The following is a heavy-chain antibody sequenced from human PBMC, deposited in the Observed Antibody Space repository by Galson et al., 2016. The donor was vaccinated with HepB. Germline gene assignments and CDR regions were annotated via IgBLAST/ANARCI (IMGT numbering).Heavy chain of an antibody. CDR1: GYTLTELS. CDR2: FDPEDGET. D-gene: IGHD2-21*02. J-gene: IGHJ6*02. Sequence: SVKVSCKVSGYTLTELSRQWVRQAPGKGLEWMGGFDPEDGETIFAQKFQGRVTMTEDTSTDTAHMELSSLRSEDTAVYYCATVTRKPYYYYGMDVWGQGTTVTVSS. CDR3: ATVTRKPYYYYGMDV. V-gene: IGHV1-24*01.